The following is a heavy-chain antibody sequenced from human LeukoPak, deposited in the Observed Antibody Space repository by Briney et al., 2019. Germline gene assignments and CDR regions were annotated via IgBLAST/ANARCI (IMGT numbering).Heavy chain of an antibody. CDR3: VREVPDDSSGYYYY. J-gene: IGHJ4*02. D-gene: IGHD3-22*01. Sequence: PGGSLRLSCAASGFTFSSYAMSWVRQAPGKGLEWVSTISGSGGSTYYADSVKGRFTISRDNSKNTLYLQMNSLRAEDTAVYYCVREVPDDSSGYYYYWGQGTLVTVSS. CDR1: GFTFSSYA. CDR2: ISGSGGST. V-gene: IGHV3-23*01.